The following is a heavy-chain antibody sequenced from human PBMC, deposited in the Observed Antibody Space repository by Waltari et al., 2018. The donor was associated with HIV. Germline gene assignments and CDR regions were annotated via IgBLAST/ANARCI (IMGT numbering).Heavy chain of an antibody. CDR1: GFPFSSYW. Sequence: EVQLVESGGGLVQPGGSLSLSCAASGFPFSSYWLRWVSQAPGEGLEWGANIKPDGIEKIDVDSGKGRSTNSRYNAKNSLYLQMNSLRAEDTAVYYCARDLYTSGWGYFDYWGQGTLVTVSS. J-gene: IGHJ4*02. CDR2: IKPDGIEK. CDR3: ARDLYTSGWGYFDY. V-gene: IGHV3-7*01. D-gene: IGHD6-19*01.